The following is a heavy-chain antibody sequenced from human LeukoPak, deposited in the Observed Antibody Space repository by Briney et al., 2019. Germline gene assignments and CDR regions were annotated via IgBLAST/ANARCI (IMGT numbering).Heavy chain of an antibody. CDR2: IIPIFGTA. Sequence: ASVKVSCKASGGTFSSYAISWVRQAPGQGLEWMGGIIPIFGTANYAQKFQGRVTITADESTSTAYMELSSLRSEDTAVYYCARVVFRGVTMPIYYYYYGMDVWGQGTTVTVSS. CDR1: GGTFSSYA. CDR3: ARVVFRGVTMPIYYYYYGMDV. J-gene: IGHJ6*02. V-gene: IGHV1-69*13. D-gene: IGHD3-10*01.